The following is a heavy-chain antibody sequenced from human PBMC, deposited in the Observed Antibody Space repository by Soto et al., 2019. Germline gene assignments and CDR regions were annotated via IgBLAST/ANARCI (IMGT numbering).Heavy chain of an antibody. Sequence: PGGSLRLSCAASGFTFSSYRMSWVRQAPGRGLEWMANIKYDGSEKYDVDSVKGRLTISRENAKNSLYLQMNSLRAEDTAVYYCASRPHNDSRPDYWGQGTLVTVSS. CDR1: GFTFSSYR. CDR2: IKYDGSEK. V-gene: IGHV3-7*03. J-gene: IGHJ4*02. CDR3: ASRPHNDSRPDY. D-gene: IGHD3-22*01.